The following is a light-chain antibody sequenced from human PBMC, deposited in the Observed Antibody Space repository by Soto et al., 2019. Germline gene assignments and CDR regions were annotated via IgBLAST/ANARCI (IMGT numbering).Light chain of an antibody. J-gene: IGKJ2*01. CDR2: GAS. CDR1: ESLSTY. CDR3: QSYNDWPFT. Sequence: EIVMTQSPATLSVSPGERVTLSCRDSESLSTYLAWYQQKPGQAPRLLIYGASTKATGIPARFSGSGSATDFTLTISSLQSEDFAVYYCQSYNDWPFTFGQGTKVDIK. V-gene: IGKV3-15*01.